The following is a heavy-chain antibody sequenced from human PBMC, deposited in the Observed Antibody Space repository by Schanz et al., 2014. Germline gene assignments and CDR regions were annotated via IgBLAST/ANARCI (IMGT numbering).Heavy chain of an antibody. J-gene: IGHJ6*02. CDR3: VKDLQRELLRDDHYYGMDV. CDR2: MYINSGST. V-gene: IGHV3-NL1*01. CDR1: GFTYSSYW. D-gene: IGHD1-26*01. Sequence: VQLVESGGGLVKPGGYLRLSCAASGFTYSSYWMHWVRQAPGKGLEWISSMYINSGSTQYADSVKGRFTTSRDNSKNTMYLQMNSLRAEDTAVYYCVKDLQRELLRDDHYYGMDVWGQGTTVTVSS.